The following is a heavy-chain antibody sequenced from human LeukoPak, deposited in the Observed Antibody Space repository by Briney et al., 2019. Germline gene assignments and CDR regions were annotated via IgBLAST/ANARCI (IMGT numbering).Heavy chain of an antibody. J-gene: IGHJ4*02. V-gene: IGHV5-51*01. CDR2: IYPGDSDT. D-gene: IGHD1-7*01. CDR1: GYSFTSYW. CDR3: ARGRTGTTPHFDY. Sequence: ESLXXSCKGSGYSFTSYWIGWVRQMPGKGLEWMGIIYPGDSDTRYSPSFQGQVTISADKSISTAYLQWSSLKASDTAMYYCARGRTGTTPHFDYWGQGTLVSVSS.